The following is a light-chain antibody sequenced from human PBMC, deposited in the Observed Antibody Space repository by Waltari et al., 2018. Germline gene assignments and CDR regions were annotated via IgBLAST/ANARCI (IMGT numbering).Light chain of an antibody. CDR2: WAS. V-gene: IGKV4-1*01. Sequence: IVMTQSPDSLAVSLGERATINCKSSQSLLHCSNIKNYLAWYQQKPGQPPKLLIYWASTRDSAVPDRFSGSGSETDFTLTISSLQAEDVAVYYCQQCYSPPPTFGGGTKVEIK. CDR3: QQCYSPPPT. CDR1: QSLLHCSNIKNY. J-gene: IGKJ4*01.